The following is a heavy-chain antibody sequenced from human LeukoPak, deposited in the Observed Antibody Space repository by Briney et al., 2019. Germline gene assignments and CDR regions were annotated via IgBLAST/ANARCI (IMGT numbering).Heavy chain of an antibody. CDR2: IYNSGTT. CDR1: GGSISSYY. J-gene: IGHJ2*01. Sequence: SETLSLTCTVSGGSISSYYWSWMRQPPGKGLEWIGNIYNSGTTDYNPSLKSRVTISLDTSKNQISLKLSSVTAADTAVYYCARDKGPYWYFDLWGRGTLVTVSS. V-gene: IGHV4-59*01. CDR3: ARDKGPYWYFDL.